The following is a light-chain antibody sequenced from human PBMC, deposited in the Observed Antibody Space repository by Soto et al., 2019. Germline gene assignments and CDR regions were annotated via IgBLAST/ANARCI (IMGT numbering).Light chain of an antibody. Sequence: QSALTQPASVSGSPGQSITISCTGTNSDIGGYNYVSWYQQHPGKAPKVMIYEVNNRPSGVSNRFSGSKSGNTASLTISGLQADDEGDYYCSSKTSSSSPFVFGTGTKVTVL. J-gene: IGLJ1*01. CDR3: SSKTSSSSPFV. V-gene: IGLV2-14*01. CDR2: EVN. CDR1: NSDIGGYNY.